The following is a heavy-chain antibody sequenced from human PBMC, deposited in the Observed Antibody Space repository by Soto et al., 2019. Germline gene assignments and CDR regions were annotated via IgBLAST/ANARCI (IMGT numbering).Heavy chain of an antibody. CDR2: IDWDDDK. D-gene: IGHD6-19*01. Sequence: SGPTLVNPTHTLTLTCTFSGFSLSTRGMCVSWIRQPPGKALEWLALIDWDDDKYYSTSLKTRLTISKDTSKNQVVLTMTNMDPVDTATYYCARSLSSGWYKGMDAWGQETTVTV. CDR1: GFSLSTRGMC. CDR3: ARSLSSGWYKGMDA. J-gene: IGHJ6*02. V-gene: IGHV2-70*01.